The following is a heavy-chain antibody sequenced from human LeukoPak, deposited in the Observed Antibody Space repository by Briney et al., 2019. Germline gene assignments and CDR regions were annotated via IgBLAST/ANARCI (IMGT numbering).Heavy chain of an antibody. CDR2: FYISGST. Sequence: SETLSLTCTVSGGSISSYYWSWIRQPAGKGLEWIGRFYISGSTNYNPSLKSRVTMSVDTSKNQFSLRLNSVTAADTAVYYCARDDWFRGVGATYWGQGTLDTVFS. V-gene: IGHV4-4*07. CDR1: GGSISSYY. CDR3: ARDDWFRGVGATY. D-gene: IGHD1-26*01. J-gene: IGHJ4*02.